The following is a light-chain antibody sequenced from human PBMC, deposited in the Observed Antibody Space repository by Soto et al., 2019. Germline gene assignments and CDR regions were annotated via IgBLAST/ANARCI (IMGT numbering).Light chain of an antibody. V-gene: IGKV2-28*01. Sequence: DIVMTQSPLSLPVTPEEPASISCRSSQSLLHSNGYNYLDWYLQKPGQSPQLLIYLGSNRASGVPDRFSGRGSGTDFTLKISRVEAEDVGVYCCMQALQTLTFGGGTKVDIK. J-gene: IGKJ4*01. CDR3: MQALQTLT. CDR1: QSLLHSNGYNY. CDR2: LGS.